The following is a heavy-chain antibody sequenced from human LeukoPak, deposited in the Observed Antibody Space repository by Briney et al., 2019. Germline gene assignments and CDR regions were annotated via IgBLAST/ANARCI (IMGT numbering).Heavy chain of an antibody. CDR3: ARREVAANSGPWFDP. D-gene: IGHD2-15*01. J-gene: IGHJ5*02. Sequence: PSETLSLTCTVSGGSISSSSYYWGWIRQPPGKGLEWIGSIYYSGSTYYNPSLKSRVTISVDTSKNQFSLKLSSVTAADTAVYYCARREVAANSGPWFDPWGQGTLVTVSS. CDR2: IYYSGST. CDR1: GGSISSSSYY. V-gene: IGHV4-39*01.